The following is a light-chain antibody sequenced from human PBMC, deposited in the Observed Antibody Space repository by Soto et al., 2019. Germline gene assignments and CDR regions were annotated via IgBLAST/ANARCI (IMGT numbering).Light chain of an antibody. Sequence: RMSLSAVAVSSYVRDRVTITCRASQGISNYLAWYQQKPGKVPKLLIYAASTLQSGVPSRFSGSGSGTDFTLTISCLQPEDVTTYYCQNSNSAPWRFGQRTKV. J-gene: IGKJ1*01. V-gene: IGKV1-27*01. CDR2: AAS. CDR3: QNSNSAPWR. CDR1: QGISNY.